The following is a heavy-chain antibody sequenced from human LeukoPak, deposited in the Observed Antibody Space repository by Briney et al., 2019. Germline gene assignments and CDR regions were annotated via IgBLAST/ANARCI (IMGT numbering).Heavy chain of an antibody. CDR3: ARAAGDYVLDH. V-gene: IGHV3-48*02. J-gene: IGHJ4*02. D-gene: IGHD3-16*01. CDR2: ISSISSTV. CDR1: GVSFSSYS. Sequence: GDSVTLFCAASGVSFSSYSMNGVGQATGKRLEWVSYISSISSTVYFAATVPGRFTISRDNAKKSLYLQMNSLRDEDTAVYYCARAAGDYVLDHWGQRTLVNLSS.